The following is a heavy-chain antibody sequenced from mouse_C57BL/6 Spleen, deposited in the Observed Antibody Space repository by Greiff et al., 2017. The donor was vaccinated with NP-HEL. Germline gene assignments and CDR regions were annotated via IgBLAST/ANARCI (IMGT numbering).Heavy chain of an antibody. Sequence: QVQLKESGAELVRPGASVTLSCKASGYTFTDYEMHWVKQTPVHGLEWIGAIDPETGGTAYNQKFKGKAILTADTSSSTAYMELSSLTSEDSAVYDCTRGQLVLPFAYWGEGTLLTVSA. J-gene: IGHJ3*01. CDR3: TRGQLVLPFAY. CDR2: IDPETGGT. CDR1: GYTFTDYE. V-gene: IGHV1-15*01. D-gene: IGHD3-2*01.